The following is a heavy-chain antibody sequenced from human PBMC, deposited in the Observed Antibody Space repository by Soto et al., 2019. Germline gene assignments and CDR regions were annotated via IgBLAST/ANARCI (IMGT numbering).Heavy chain of an antibody. CDR2: IYYSGST. J-gene: IGHJ5*02. V-gene: IGHV4-30-4*01. Sequence: QVQLQESGPGLVKPSQTLSLTCTVSGGSISSGDYYWSWIRQPPGKGLEWIGYIYYSGSTYYNPSLKGRVXSXVXXSKTQFSRKLSSVTAADTAVYYCARERPDGSRLAPWGQGTLVTVSS. CDR1: GGSISSGDYY. D-gene: IGHD6-13*01. CDR3: ARERPDGSRLAP.